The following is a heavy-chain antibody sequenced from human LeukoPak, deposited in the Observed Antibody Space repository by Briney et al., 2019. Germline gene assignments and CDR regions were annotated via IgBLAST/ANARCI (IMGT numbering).Heavy chain of an antibody. CDR2: LSGDGGST. CDR1: GFTFDDYA. CDR3: AKDLNGVVGASID. J-gene: IGHJ4*02. Sequence: GRSLRLSCAASGFTFDDYALHWARQAPGLRLESVSLLSGDGGSTFYAASVKGRFTISRENSRNSLYLQMNSLRTEDTAFYYCAKDLNGVVGASIDWGQGTLVTVSS. V-gene: IGHV3-43*02. D-gene: IGHD1-26*01.